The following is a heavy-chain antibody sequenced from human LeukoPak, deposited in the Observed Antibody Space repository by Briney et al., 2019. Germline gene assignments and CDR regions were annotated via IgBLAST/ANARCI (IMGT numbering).Heavy chain of an antibody. J-gene: IGHJ4*02. D-gene: IGHD3-3*01. V-gene: IGHV3-23*01. CDR2: ITGDDST. Sequence: GGSLRLSCAASGFTFGTFAFSWVRQAPRKGLEWVSAITGDDSTYYADSAKSRFTISRDTSRNTLYLQMNSLRAEDTALYYCAKGHYDFRDYWGQGTLVTVSS. CDR1: GFTFGTFA. CDR3: AKGHYDFRDY.